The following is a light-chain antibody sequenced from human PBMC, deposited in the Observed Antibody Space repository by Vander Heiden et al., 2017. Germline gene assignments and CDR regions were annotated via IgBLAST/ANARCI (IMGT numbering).Light chain of an antibody. CDR2: AAS. CDR1: QRISSY. Sequence: DIQMPQPPSSLSASVGDRVTITCRASQRISSYLNWYQQKPGKAPKLLIYAASSLQSGVPSRFSGSGSGTDFTLTISSLQSEDFATYYCQQGYSTPWTFGQGTKVEIK. V-gene: IGKV1-39*01. J-gene: IGKJ1*01. CDR3: QQGYSTPWT.